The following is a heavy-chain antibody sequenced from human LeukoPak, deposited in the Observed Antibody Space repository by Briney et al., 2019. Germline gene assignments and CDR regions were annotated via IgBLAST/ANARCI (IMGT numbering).Heavy chain of an antibody. CDR3: ARGKDSTIIFGGLDEWFDP. V-gene: IGHV1-8*01. J-gene: IGHJ5*02. Sequence: ASVKVSCKASGYTFTSYDFNWVRQATGQGLEWMGWMNPNSGNTGYAQKFQGRVTMTRNTSISTAYMELSSLRSEDTAVYYCARGKDSTIIFGGLDEWFDPWGQGTLVTVSS. D-gene: IGHD3-16*01. CDR1: GYTFTSYD. CDR2: MNPNSGNT.